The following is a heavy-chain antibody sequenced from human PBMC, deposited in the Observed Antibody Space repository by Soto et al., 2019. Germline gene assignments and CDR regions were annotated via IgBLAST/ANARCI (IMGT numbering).Heavy chain of an antibody. J-gene: IGHJ5*02. CDR3: ASDSGGTMRDNP. CDR2: IYHSGST. Sequence: SETLSLTCAVSGGSITSGAYSWNWIRQPPGKGLEWIGYIYHSGSTYYNPSLKSRVTISVDTSKNQFSLKLSSVTAADTAVYYCASDSGGTMRDNPWGQGTLVTVSS. CDR1: GGSITSGAYS. D-gene: IGHD3-22*01. V-gene: IGHV4-30-2*05.